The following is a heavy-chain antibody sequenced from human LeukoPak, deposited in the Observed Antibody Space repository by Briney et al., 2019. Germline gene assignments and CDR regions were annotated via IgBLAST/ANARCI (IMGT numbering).Heavy chain of an antibody. CDR1: GGTFSSYT. D-gene: IGHD6-19*01. CDR2: IIPILGIA. V-gene: IGHV1-69*02. J-gene: IGHJ5*02. Sequence: SVKVSCKASGGTFSSYTISWVRQATGQGLEWMGRIIPILGIANYAQKFQGRVTITADKSTSTAYMELSSLRSEDTAVYYCARGPAGLYNWFDPWGQGTLVTVSS. CDR3: ARGPAGLYNWFDP.